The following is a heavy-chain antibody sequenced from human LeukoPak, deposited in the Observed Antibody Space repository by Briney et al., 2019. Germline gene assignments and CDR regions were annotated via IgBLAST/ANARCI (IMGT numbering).Heavy chain of an antibody. J-gene: IGHJ6*02. Sequence: ASVTVSCTASGYTFTSYGISWVRRAPGQGLEWMGWISAYNGNTNYAQKLQGRVTMTTDTSTSTAYMELRSLRSDDTAVYYCARVVDPNLDYYYYGMDVWGQGTTVTVSS. D-gene: IGHD2-15*01. CDR1: GYTFTSYG. CDR3: ARVVDPNLDYYYYGMDV. V-gene: IGHV1-18*01. CDR2: ISAYNGNT.